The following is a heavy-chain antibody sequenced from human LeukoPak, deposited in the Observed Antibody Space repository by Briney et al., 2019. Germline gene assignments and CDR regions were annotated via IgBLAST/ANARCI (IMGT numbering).Heavy chain of an antibody. CDR3: ARGLGWLDP. Sequence: GESLKISCQGSGYTSSNNWITWVRQMPGKGLEWMGKINPSDSYTDYNPHFQGHVTISADKSISTAYLQWSSLKASDTAIYYCARGLGWLDPWGQGTLVTVSS. J-gene: IGHJ5*02. CDR2: INPSDSYT. CDR1: GYTSSNNW. V-gene: IGHV5-10-1*01.